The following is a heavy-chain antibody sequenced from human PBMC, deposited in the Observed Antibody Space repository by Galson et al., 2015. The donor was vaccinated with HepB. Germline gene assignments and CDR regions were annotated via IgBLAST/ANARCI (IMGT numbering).Heavy chain of an antibody. CDR2: MNPNSGYT. J-gene: IGHJ5*02. V-gene: IGHV1-8*02. D-gene: IGHD5-18*01. Sequence: SVKVSCKASGYTFTGYYVHWARQATGHGLEWMGWMNPNSGYTGYAQKFKGRVTMTRDTSISTAYMELSSLRSEDTAVYYCARVPAPGSGYSYGWGYNWFDPWGQGTLVTVSS. CDR3: ARVPAPGSGYSYGWGYNWFDP. CDR1: GYTFTGYY.